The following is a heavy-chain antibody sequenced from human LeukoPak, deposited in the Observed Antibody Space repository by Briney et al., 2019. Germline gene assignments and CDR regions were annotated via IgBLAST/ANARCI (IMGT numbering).Heavy chain of an antibody. D-gene: IGHD1-26*01. J-gene: IGHJ3*02. CDR2: ISSSSSYI. V-gene: IGHV3-21*01. CDR3: ARDSSGSYWGNDAFDI. CDR1: GLTFSSYS. Sequence: GGSLRLSCAASGLTFSSYSMNWVRQAPGKGLEWVSSISSSSSYIYYADSVKGRFTISRDNAKNSLYLQMNSLRAEDTAVYYCARDSSGSYWGNDAFDIWGQGTMVTVSS.